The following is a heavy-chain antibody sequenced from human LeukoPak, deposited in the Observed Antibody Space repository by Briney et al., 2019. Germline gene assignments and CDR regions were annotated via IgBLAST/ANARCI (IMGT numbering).Heavy chain of an antibody. CDR3: ARPVGDGMDV. Sequence: SETLSLTRTVSGGSISSSSYYWGWIRQPPGKGLEWIGSIYYSGSTYYNPSLKSRVTISVDTSKNQFSLKLSSVTAADTAVYYCARPVGDGMDVWGQGTTVTVSS. V-gene: IGHV4-39*01. CDR1: GGSISSSSYY. CDR2: IYYSGST. D-gene: IGHD4-23*01. J-gene: IGHJ6*02.